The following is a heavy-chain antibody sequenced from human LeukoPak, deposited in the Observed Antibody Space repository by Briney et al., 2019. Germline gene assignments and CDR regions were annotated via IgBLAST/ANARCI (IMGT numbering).Heavy chain of an antibody. J-gene: IGHJ6*02. CDR1: GFTFSDHY. V-gene: IGHV3-72*01. CDR2: TRNKANSYTT. Sequence: GGSLRLSCAASGFTFSDHYMDWVRQAPGKGLEWVGRTRNKANSYTTEYAASVKGRFTISRDDSKNSLYLQMNSLKTEDTAVYYSARAQIGRFYYYGMDVWGQGTTVTVSS. CDR3: ARAQIGRFYYYGMDV. D-gene: IGHD1-14*01.